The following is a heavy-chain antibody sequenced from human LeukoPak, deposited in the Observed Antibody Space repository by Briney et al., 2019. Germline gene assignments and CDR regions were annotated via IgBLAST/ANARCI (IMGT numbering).Heavy chain of an antibody. J-gene: IGHJ4*02. D-gene: IGHD3-22*01. CDR2: ISSSGSST. CDR1: GFTFSSYT. CDR3: AKGFITMIVVGNRAFDY. Sequence: QTGGSLRLSCAASGFTFSSYTMNWVRQAPGKGLEWVSAISSSGSSTYYADSVKGRFTISRDNSKNTLYLQMNSLRAEDTAVYYCAKGFITMIVVGNRAFDYWGQGTLVTVSS. V-gene: IGHV3-23*01.